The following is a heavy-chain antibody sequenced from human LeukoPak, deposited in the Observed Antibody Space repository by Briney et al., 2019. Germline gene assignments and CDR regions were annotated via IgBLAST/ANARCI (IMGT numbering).Heavy chain of an antibody. CDR2: MNPNNGNT. J-gene: IGHJ4*02. D-gene: IGHD3-22*01. V-gene: IGHV1-8*01. CDR1: GFTFTSYD. CDR3: ARAPWADYYDSSGYPYFDY. Sequence: ASVKVSCKASGFTFTSYDINWVRQASGQGLEWMGWMNPNNGNTGYAQKFQGRVTMTRDTSISTAYMELRGLRSEDTAVYYCARAPWADYYDSSGYPYFDYWGQGTLVTVSS.